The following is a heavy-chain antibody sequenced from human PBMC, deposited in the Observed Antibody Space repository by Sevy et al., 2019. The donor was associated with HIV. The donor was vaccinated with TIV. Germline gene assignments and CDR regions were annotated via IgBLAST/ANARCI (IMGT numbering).Heavy chain of an antibody. CDR3: ARAEQVTMLVVFGGLYFDS. D-gene: IGHD3-22*01. V-gene: IGHV3-7*01. CDR2: IKQDESEK. Sequence: GWSLRLSCAASGFTFSRYWMTWVRQAPGKGLEWVANIKQDESEKYYVHSVKGRFTISRDNAKNSLYLQMNSLRADDTAVYYCARAEQVTMLVVFGGLYFDSWGQGTLVTVSS. J-gene: IGHJ4*02. CDR1: GFTFSRYW.